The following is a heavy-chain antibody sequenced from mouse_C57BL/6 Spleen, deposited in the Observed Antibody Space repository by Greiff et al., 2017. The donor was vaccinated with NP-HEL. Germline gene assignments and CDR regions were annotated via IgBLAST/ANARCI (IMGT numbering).Heavy chain of an antibody. J-gene: IGHJ2*01. V-gene: IGHV1-63*01. CDR1: GYTFTNYW. D-gene: IGHD1-1*01. Sequence: QVQLQQSGAELVRPGTSVKMSCKASGYTFTNYWIGWAKQRPGHGLEWIGDIYPGGGYTNYNEKFKGKATLTADKSSSTAYVQFSSLTSEDSAIYYCALITTVVFDYWGQGTTLTVSS. CDR2: IYPGGGYT. CDR3: ALITTVVFDY.